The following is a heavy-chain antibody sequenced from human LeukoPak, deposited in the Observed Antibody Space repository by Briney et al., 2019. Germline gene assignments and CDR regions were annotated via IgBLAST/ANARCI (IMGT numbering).Heavy chain of an antibody. CDR1: GFTFSSYS. D-gene: IGHD5-18*01. V-gene: IGHV3-21*01. CDR2: ISSSSSYI. CDR3: ARDRYSYGEVDY. J-gene: IGHJ4*02. Sequence: PGGSLRLSRAASGFTFSSYSMNWVRQAPGKGLEWVSSISSSSSYIYYADSVKGRFTISRDNAKNSLYLQMNSLRAEDTAVYYCARDRYSYGEVDYWGREPWSPSPQ.